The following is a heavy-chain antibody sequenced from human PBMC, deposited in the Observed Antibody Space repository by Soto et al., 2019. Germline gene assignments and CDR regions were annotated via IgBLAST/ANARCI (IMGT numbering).Heavy chain of an antibody. CDR1: GSTFSNYA. Sequence: EVQLLESGGGLVQPGGPRKLSCAASGSTFSNYARSWVPQAPGKGREWVWAISTSGTSTYYADSVKGRFTTSRDISKXXXXXXXXXXXXXXXXXXXCAKAPGYTYGSYNYYALDVWGQGTTVTVSS. CDR2: ISTSGTST. V-gene: IGHV3-23*01. D-gene: IGHD5-18*01. CDR3: AKAPGYTYGSYNYYALDV. J-gene: IGHJ6*02.